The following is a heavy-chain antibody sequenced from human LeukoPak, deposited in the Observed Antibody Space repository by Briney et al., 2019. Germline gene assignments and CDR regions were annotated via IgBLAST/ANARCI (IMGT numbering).Heavy chain of an antibody. CDR3: ARDSSGYRSPFDY. D-gene: IGHD3-22*01. CDR2: IWYDGSNK. V-gene: IGHV3-33*01. J-gene: IGHJ4*02. Sequence: GGSLRLSCAASGFTFSSCGMHWVRQAPGKGLEWVAVIWYDGSNKYYADSVKGRFTISRDNSKNTLYLQMNSLRAEDTAVYYCARDSSGYRSPFDYWGQGTLVTVSS. CDR1: GFTFSSCG.